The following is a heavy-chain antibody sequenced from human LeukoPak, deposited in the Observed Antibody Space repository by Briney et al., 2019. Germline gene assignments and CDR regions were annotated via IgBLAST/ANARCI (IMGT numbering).Heavy chain of an antibody. CDR1: GGSFSGYY. CDR3: ARGGELLRGYYYYYYMDV. D-gene: IGHD3-10*01. Sequence: SETLSLTCAVYGGSFSGYYWSWIRQPPGKGLEWIGEINHSGSTNYNPSLKSRVTISVDTSKNQFSLKLNSVTAADTAVYYCARGGELLRGYYYYYYMDVWGKGTTVTVSS. J-gene: IGHJ6*03. CDR2: INHSGST. V-gene: IGHV4-34*01.